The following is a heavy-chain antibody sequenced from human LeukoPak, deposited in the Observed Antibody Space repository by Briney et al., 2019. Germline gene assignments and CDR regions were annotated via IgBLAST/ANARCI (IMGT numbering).Heavy chain of an antibody. V-gene: IGHV3-66*01. CDR2: IYSGVST. CDR1: GFTVTSNY. Sequence: PGGSLRLSCAASGFTVTSNYVSWVRQAPGKGLEWVSVIYSGVSTYYADPVKGRFTISRDNSKSTLYLQLNSLRAEDTAVYYCARGPGSGSYSKGYFDYWGEGTLVTVSS. CDR3: ARGPGSGSYSKGYFDY. J-gene: IGHJ4*02. D-gene: IGHD3-10*01.